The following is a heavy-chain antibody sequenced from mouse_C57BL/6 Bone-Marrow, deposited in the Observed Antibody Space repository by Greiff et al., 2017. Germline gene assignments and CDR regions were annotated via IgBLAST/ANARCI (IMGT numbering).Heavy chain of an antibody. CDR3: AREARYSNYAMDD. Sequence: QVQLQQPGAELVMPGASVKLSCKASGYTFTSYWMHWVKQRPGQGLEWIGEIDPSDSYTNYNQKFKGKSTLTVDKSSSTAYMQLSSLTSEDSAVYYCAREARYSNYAMDDWGQGTSVTVSS. D-gene: IGHD2-5*01. CDR2: IDPSDSYT. CDR1: GYTFTSYW. V-gene: IGHV1-69*01. J-gene: IGHJ4*01.